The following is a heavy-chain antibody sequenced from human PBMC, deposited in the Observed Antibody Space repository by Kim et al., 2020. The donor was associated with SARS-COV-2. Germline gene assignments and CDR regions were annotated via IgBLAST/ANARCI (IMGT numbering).Heavy chain of an antibody. Sequence: YYVDYVKGRFTISRDNPKNSLYLRMNSLRAENTALYYCARDTYRFFDLWGRGTLVTVSS. J-gene: IGHJ2*01. D-gene: IGHD2-21*01. CDR3: ARDTYRFFDL. V-gene: IGHV3-7*01.